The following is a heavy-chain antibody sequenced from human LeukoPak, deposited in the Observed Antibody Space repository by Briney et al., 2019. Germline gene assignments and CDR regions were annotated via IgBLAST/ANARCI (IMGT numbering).Heavy chain of an antibody. CDR3: ARPSHLYYDILTGYYTLDY. CDR1: GYTFTSYD. J-gene: IGHJ4*02. V-gene: IGHV1-8*01. Sequence: ASVKVSCKASGYTFTSYDINWVRQATGQGLEWMGWMNPNSGNTGYAQKFQGRVTMTRNTSISTAYMELSSLRSEDTAVYYCARPSHLYYDILTGYYTLDYWGQGTLVTVSS. D-gene: IGHD3-9*01. CDR2: MNPNSGNT.